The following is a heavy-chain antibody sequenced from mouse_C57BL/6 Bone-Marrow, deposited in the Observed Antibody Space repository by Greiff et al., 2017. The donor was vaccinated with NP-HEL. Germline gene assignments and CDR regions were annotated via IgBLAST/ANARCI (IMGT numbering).Heavy chain of an antibody. CDR1: GYTFTSYW. CDR3: ARRRGDY. Sequence: VQLQQSGAELVMPGASVKLSCKASGYTFTSYWMPWVKQRPGQGLEWIGEIDPSDSYTNYNQKFKGKSTLTVDKSSSTAYMQLSSLTSEDSAVYYCARRRGDYWGQGTTLTVSS. CDR2: IDPSDSYT. J-gene: IGHJ2*01. V-gene: IGHV1-69*01.